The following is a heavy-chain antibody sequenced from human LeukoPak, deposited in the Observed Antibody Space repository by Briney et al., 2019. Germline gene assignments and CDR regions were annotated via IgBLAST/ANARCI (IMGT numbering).Heavy chain of an antibody. CDR3: AGGSGWLPGY. CDR1: QFTFNGHW. J-gene: IGHJ4*02. Sequence: GGSLRLSCAASQFTFNGHWMNWVRQAPGKGLEWVAIIKQDGSEIRYVDSVKGRFTISRDNTKNVLYLQMNSLRAEDTAVYYCAGGSGWLPGYWGQGTLVTVSS. CDR2: IKQDGSEI. V-gene: IGHV3-7*01. D-gene: IGHD6-19*01.